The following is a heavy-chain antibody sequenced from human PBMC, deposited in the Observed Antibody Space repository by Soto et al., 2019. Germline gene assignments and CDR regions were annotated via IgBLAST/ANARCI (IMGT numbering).Heavy chain of an antibody. V-gene: IGHV4-34*01. Sequence: SETLSLTCAVYGGSFSGYYWSWIRQPPGKGLEWIGEINHSGSANYNPSLKSRVTISVDTSKNQFSLKLSSVTAADTAVYYCARGRGYVRVPTFQHWGQGTLVTVSS. D-gene: IGHD1-1*01. CDR2: INHSGSA. CDR1: GGSFSGYY. CDR3: ARGRGYVRVPTFQH. J-gene: IGHJ1*01.